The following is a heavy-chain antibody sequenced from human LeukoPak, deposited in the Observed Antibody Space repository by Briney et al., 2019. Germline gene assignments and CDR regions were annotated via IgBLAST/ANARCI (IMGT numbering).Heavy chain of an antibody. J-gene: IGHJ6*02. D-gene: IGHD3-10*01. CDR3: AREWFGTPTLDYYYYGMDV. Sequence: ASVKVSCKAFGYSLTNYYVHWVRQAPGQGLEWMGEINPSGGSTSYAQKFQGRVTMTRDTSTSTVYMELSSLRSEDTAVYYCAREWFGTPTLDYYYYGMDVWGQGTTVTVSS. CDR2: INPSGGST. CDR1: GYSLTNYY. V-gene: IGHV1-46*01.